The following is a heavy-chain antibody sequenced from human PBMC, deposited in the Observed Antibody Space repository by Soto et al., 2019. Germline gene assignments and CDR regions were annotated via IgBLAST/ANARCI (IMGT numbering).Heavy chain of an antibody. V-gene: IGHV3-15*07. Sequence: PGGSLRLSCAASGFTFSNAWMNWVRQAPGKGLEWVGRIKSKTDGGTTDYAAPVKGRFTISRDDSKNTLYLQMNSLKTEDTAVYYCTTLVEGIAVAGTLIWFDPWGQGTLVTVSS. D-gene: IGHD6-19*01. CDR2: IKSKTDGGTT. J-gene: IGHJ5*02. CDR1: GFTFSNAW. CDR3: TTLVEGIAVAGTLIWFDP.